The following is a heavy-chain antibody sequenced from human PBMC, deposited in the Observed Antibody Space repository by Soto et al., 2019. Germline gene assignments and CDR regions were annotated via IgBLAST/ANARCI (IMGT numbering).Heavy chain of an antibody. J-gene: IGHJ6*02. CDR1: GYSFTSYW. D-gene: IGHD3-10*01. V-gene: IGHV5-10-1*01. Sequence: PGESLKISCKGSGYSFTSYWISWVRQMPGKGLEWMGRIDPSDSYTNYSPSFQGHVTISADKSISTAYLQWSSLKASDTAMYYCARHNRRGSGSGSYYNPDYGMDVWGQGTTVTVSS. CDR2: IDPSDSYT. CDR3: ARHNRRGSGSGSYYNPDYGMDV.